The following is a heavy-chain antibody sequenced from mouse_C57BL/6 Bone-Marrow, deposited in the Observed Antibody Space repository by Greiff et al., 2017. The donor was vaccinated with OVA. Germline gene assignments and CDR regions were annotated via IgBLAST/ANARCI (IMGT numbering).Heavy chain of an antibody. V-gene: IGHV1-55*01. J-gene: IGHJ4*01. CDR2: IYPGSGST. Sequence: VQLQQPGAELVKPGASVKMSCKASGYTFTSYWITWVKQRPGQGLEWIGDIYPGSGSTNYNEKFKSKATLTVDTSSSTAYLQLSRLTSVDSAVYDCAGSTMVTTGDYYAMDYWGQGTSVTVSS. CDR1: GYTFTSYW. D-gene: IGHD2-2*01. CDR3: AGSTMVTTGDYYAMDY.